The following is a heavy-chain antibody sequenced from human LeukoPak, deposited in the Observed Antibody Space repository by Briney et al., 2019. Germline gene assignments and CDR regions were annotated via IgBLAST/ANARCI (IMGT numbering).Heavy chain of an antibody. J-gene: IGHJ4*02. CDR2: IYYSGST. CDR1: GGSISSSSYY. D-gene: IGHD6-19*01. CDR3: ARLVSGGWYVTPFEYYFDY. Sequence: SETLSLTCTVSGGSISSSSYYWGWIRQPPGKGLEWIGSIYYSGSTYYNPSLKSRVTISVDTSKNQFSLKLSYVTAAATAVYYCARLVSGGWYVTPFEYYFDYWGQGTLVTVSS. V-gene: IGHV4-39*07.